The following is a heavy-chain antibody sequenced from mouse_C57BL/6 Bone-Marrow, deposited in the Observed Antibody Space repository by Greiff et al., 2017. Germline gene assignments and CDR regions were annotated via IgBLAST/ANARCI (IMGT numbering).Heavy chain of an antibody. D-gene: IGHD4-1*01. Sequence: VQLQQPGAELVKPGASVKLSCKASGYTFTSYWMQWVKQRPGQGLEWIGEIDPSDSYTNYNQKFKGKATLTVDTSSSTAYMQLSSLTSEDSAVYYCARGGLGRRDFDYWGQGTTLTVSS. CDR3: ARGGLGRRDFDY. V-gene: IGHV1-50*01. CDR2: IDPSDSYT. J-gene: IGHJ2*01. CDR1: GYTFTSYW.